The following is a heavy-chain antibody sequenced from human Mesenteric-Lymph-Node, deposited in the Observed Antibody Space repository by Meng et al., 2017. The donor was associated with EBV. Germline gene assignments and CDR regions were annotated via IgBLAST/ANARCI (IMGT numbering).Heavy chain of an antibody. CDR3: IRRVRGDYFDY. J-gene: IGHJ4*02. CDR2: IYWDDKE. V-gene: IGHV2-5*02. CDR1: AFSTFSTGVG. D-gene: IGHD3-10*02. Sequence: QNTLEEAGCTVLQPPQTLPPTSSFPAFSTFSTGVGVCLSRQPPGKALEWLALIYWDDKERYSPSLKNRLTVTKDTSKNQVVLTVTNLEPADTATYYCIRRVRGDYFDYWGQGTLVTVSS.